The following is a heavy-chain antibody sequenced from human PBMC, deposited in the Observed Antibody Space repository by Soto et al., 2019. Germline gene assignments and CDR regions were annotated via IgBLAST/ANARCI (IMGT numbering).Heavy chain of an antibody. CDR2: IYYSGST. V-gene: IGHV4-31*03. J-gene: IGHJ4*02. Sequence: SETMSLPCTVSGGSLSSGGYYWSWIRQHPGNGLEWIGYIYYSGSTYYTPSLKSRVTISVDTSKNHFSLKLSSVPAADTAVYYCARVGGYYGDYPNFDYWGQGTLVTVSS. D-gene: IGHD4-17*01. CDR3: ARVGGYYGDYPNFDY. CDR1: GGSLSSGGYY.